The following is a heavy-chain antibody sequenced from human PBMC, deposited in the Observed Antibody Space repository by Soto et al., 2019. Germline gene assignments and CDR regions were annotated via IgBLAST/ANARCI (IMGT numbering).Heavy chain of an antibody. Sequence: SQTLSLTCAISGDIVSSNSAAWNWIRQSPSRGLEWLGRAYYRSKWYNDYANFVKSRISINPDTSKNQFSLHLKSVIPEDTALYFCARQGAVDADPFDFWGQGTLVTVSS. V-gene: IGHV6-1*01. CDR3: ARQGAVDADPFDF. D-gene: IGHD2-2*01. CDR2: AYYRSKWYN. CDR1: GDIVSSNSAA. J-gene: IGHJ4*02.